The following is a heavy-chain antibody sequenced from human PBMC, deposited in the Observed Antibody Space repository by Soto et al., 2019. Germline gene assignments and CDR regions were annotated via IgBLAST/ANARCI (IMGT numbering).Heavy chain of an antibody. D-gene: IGHD6-19*01. CDR3: AREIAVAGHAQYYYYYYGMDV. CDR2: MNPNSGNT. J-gene: IGHJ6*02. Sequence: ASVKVSCKASGYTFTSYDINWVRQATGQGLEWMGWMNPNSGNTGYAQKFQGRVTMTRNTSISTAYMELSSLRSEDTAVYYCAREIAVAGHAQYYYYYYGMDVWGQGTTVTVSS. V-gene: IGHV1-8*01. CDR1: GYTFTSYD.